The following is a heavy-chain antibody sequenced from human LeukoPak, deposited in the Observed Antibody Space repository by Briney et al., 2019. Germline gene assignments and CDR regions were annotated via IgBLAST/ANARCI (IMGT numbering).Heavy chain of an antibody. CDR3: ARELPVVVVAATRNWFDP. J-gene: IGHJ5*02. CDR2: IKQDGSEK. CDR1: GFTVSSNY. Sequence: GGSLRLCCAASGFTVSSNYMSWVRQAPGKGLGWVANIKQDGSEKYYVDSVKGRFTISRDNAKNSLYLQMNSLRAEDTAVYYCARELPVVVVAATRNWFDPWGQGTLVTVSS. V-gene: IGHV3-7*03. D-gene: IGHD2-15*01.